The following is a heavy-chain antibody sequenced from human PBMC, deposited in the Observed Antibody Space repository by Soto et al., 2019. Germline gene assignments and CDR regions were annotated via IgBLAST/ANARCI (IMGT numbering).Heavy chain of an antibody. V-gene: IGHV1-46*01. Sequence: VKVSCKASGYSFFSYYIHWVRQAPGQGLEWMGRFLASGGNTDYAQRFRGRISMTRDTSTTNTVSLELTSLTSDDTAVYYCARGGATLFGVIDSWGQGTRVTVSS. CDR1: GYSFFSYY. D-gene: IGHD3-3*01. CDR2: FLASGGNT. J-gene: IGHJ4*02. CDR3: ARGGATLFGVIDS.